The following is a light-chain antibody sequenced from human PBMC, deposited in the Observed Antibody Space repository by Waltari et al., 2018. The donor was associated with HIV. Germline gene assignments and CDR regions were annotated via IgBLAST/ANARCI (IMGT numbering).Light chain of an antibody. CDR1: QDISVD. CDR3: LQQYTYPRT. CDR2: GAS. J-gene: IGKJ2*01. Sequence: DIQMTQSPFSLSASVGDRVTITCRASQDISVDLGWYQQKPGKAPKRLIYGASNLESGVPSRFSGSRSGTEFTLTINCLQPEDVATYYCLQQYTYPRTFGQGTKLDIK. V-gene: IGKV1-17*01.